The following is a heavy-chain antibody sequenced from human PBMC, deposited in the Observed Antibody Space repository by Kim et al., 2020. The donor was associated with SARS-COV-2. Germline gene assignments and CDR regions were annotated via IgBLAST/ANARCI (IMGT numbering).Heavy chain of an antibody. Sequence: RYNTSPKSRATRSLDTAKNQFSLKLTSVAAADTAVYYCARENTAGSFYFDFWGQGTLVTVSS. J-gene: IGHJ4*02. D-gene: IGHD1-1*01. CDR3: ARENTAGSFYFDF. V-gene: IGHV4-59*01.